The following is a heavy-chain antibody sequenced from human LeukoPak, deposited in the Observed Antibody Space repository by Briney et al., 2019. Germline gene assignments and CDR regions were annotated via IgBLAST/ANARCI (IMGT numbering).Heavy chain of an antibody. V-gene: IGHV3-21*01. Sequence: GGSLRLSCAASGFTFSSHSMNWVRQAPGKGLEWVSSISPSGDYIYYADSLEGRFTISRDNAKNSLYLQMNSLRAEDTAVYYCARDLSSSTSCYSYWGQGTLVTVSS. CDR2: ISPSGDYI. CDR3: ARDLSSSTSCYSY. J-gene: IGHJ4*02. D-gene: IGHD2-2*01. CDR1: GFTFSSHS.